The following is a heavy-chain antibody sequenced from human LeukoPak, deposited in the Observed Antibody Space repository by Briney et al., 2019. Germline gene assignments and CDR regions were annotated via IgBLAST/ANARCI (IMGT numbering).Heavy chain of an antibody. Sequence: ASVKVSCKASGYNFTNCGISWVRQAPGQGLEWMGWISAYSGDTNYAQKLQGRLTMAPDTSPSTAYLELRSLTSDDTAVYYCARAPSFGDYGGDYWGQGTLVTVSS. J-gene: IGHJ4*02. D-gene: IGHD4-17*01. V-gene: IGHV1-18*01. CDR2: ISAYSGDT. CDR1: GYNFTNCG. CDR3: ARAPSFGDYGGDY.